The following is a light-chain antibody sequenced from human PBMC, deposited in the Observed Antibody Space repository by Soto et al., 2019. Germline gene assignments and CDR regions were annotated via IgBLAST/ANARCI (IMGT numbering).Light chain of an antibody. Sequence: EIVFTQSPGTLSLSPGERASLSCRASQKISSTVLAWYQQTPGQAPRILIYGASNRDTGIPARFSGRRSGTDFTLSLSRLEPEDFAVYFCQQRSNWPLTFGGGTKVDIK. CDR1: QKISSTV. CDR2: GAS. V-gene: IGKV3D-20*02. CDR3: QQRSNWPLT. J-gene: IGKJ4*01.